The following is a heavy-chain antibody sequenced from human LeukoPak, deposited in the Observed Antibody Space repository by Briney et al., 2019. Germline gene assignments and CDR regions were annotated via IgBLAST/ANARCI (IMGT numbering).Heavy chain of an antibody. V-gene: IGHV1-46*01. D-gene: IGHD3-10*01. Sequence: GASVKVSCKAPGYPFTSYYMHWVRQAPGQGLAWMGRINTNDGSTPYAQKFQGRVTMTRDMSTSTVYMELSSLRSEDTAVYYCAREGYGSGTYLDYWGQGTLVTVSS. J-gene: IGHJ4*02. CDR2: INTNDGST. CDR3: AREGYGSGTYLDY. CDR1: GYPFTSYY.